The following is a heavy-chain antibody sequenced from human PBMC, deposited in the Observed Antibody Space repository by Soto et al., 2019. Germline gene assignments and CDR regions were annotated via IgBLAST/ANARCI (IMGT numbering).Heavy chain of an antibody. Sequence: EVQLVESGGGLVQPGGSLKLSCAASGFTFSDSAMHWVRQASGKGLEWVGRIRSKANTYATAYAASVKGRFTISRDDSKNTAYLNMNSLKTEDTAVYYCSRQGDDEKSPVDYWGQGTLVTVSS. J-gene: IGHJ4*02. V-gene: IGHV3-73*02. CDR3: SRQGDDEKSPVDY. CDR1: GFTFSDSA. CDR2: IRSKANTYAT.